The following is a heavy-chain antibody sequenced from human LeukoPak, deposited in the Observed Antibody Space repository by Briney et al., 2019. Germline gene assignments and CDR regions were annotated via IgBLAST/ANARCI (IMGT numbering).Heavy chain of an antibody. D-gene: IGHD2-15*01. J-gene: IGHJ4*02. Sequence: QSGGSLRLSCAASGFTFSSYWMHWVRQAPGKGLVWVSRINSDGSSTSYADSVKGRFTISRDNAKNTLYLQMNSLRAEDTVVYYCARAGWELQTFDYWGQGTLVTVSS. CDR2: INSDGSST. CDR3: ARAGWELQTFDY. CDR1: GFTFSSYW. V-gene: IGHV3-74*01.